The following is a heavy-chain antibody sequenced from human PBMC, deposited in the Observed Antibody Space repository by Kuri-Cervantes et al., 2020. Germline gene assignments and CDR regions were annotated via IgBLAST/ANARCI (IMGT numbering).Heavy chain of an antibody. D-gene: IGHD1-26*01. CDR1: GFTFSSYA. V-gene: IGHV3-23*01. CDR3: AKDIRRPSTGIVGATTGDY. CDR2: ISGSGGST. Sequence: GESLKISCAASGFTFSSYAMHWARQAPGKGLEWVSAISGSGGSTYYADSVKGLFTISRDKSKNTLYLQMNSLRAEDTAVYYCAKDIRRPSTGIVGATTGDYWGQGTLVTVSS. J-gene: IGHJ4*02.